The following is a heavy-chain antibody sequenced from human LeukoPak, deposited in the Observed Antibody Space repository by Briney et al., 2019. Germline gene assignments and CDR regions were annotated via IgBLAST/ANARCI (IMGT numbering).Heavy chain of an antibody. CDR2: INHSGST. Sequence: KPSETLSLTCAVYGGSFSGYYWSWIRQPPGKGLEWIGEINHSGSTNYNPSLKSRVTISVDTSKNQFSLKLSSVTAADTAVYYCARGVQSYRGHWGQGTLVTVSS. J-gene: IGHJ4*02. D-gene: IGHD1-26*01. V-gene: IGHV4-34*01. CDR3: ARGVQSYRGH. CDR1: GGSFSGYY.